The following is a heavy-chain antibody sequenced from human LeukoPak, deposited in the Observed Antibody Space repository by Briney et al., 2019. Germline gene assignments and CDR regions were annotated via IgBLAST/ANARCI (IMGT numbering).Heavy chain of an antibody. Sequence: ASVKVSCKASGDTITGYYIHWVRQAPGQGLEWMGWINPDSGGTNYAQKFQGRVTMTRDTSISTAFMDLTRLTSDDTAVYYCARDRGFSGYFPYGMDVWGRGTTVTVSS. CDR1: GDTITGYY. D-gene: IGHD5-12*01. CDR3: ARDRGFSGYFPYGMDV. J-gene: IGHJ6*02. CDR2: INPDSGGT. V-gene: IGHV1-2*02.